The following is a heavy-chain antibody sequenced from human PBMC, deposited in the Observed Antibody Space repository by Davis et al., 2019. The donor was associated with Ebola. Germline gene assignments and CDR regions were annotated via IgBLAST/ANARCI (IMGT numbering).Heavy chain of an antibody. V-gene: IGHV1-3*01. CDR1: GYKFINHA. Sequence: AASVKVSCKTSGYKFINHALHWVRQAPGQSLEWMGWINSGKGDTKYSQKFLGRVTITRDTSASTAYMELSSLRSEDTAVYYCARDQWQWLGYYFDYWGQGTLVTVSS. CDR3: ARDQWQWLGYYFDY. J-gene: IGHJ4*02. CDR2: INSGKGDT. D-gene: IGHD6-19*01.